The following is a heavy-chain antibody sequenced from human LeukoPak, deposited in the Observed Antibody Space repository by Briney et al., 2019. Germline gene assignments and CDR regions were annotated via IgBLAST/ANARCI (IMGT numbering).Heavy chain of an antibody. V-gene: IGHV4-34*01. CDR1: GGSFSGYY. CDR3: ARRLGSSGWYSRVYYFDY. Sequence: SETLSLTCAVYGGSFSGYYWSWIRQPPGKGLEWIGEINHGGSTNYNPSLKSRVTISVDTSKNQFSLKLSSVTAADTAVYYCARRLGSSGWYSRVYYFDYWGQGTLVTVSS. J-gene: IGHJ4*02. D-gene: IGHD6-19*01. CDR2: INHGGST.